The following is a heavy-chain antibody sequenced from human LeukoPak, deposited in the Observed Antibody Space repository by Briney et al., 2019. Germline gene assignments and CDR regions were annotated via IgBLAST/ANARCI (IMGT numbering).Heavy chain of an antibody. D-gene: IGHD5-18*01. Sequence: SVKVSCKVSGYTLTELSMHWVRQAPGQGLEWMGRIIPILGIANYAQKFQGRVTITADKSTSTAYMELSSLRSEDTAVYYCAEHPYSYWGQGTLVTVSS. CDR2: IIPILGIA. CDR3: AEHPYSY. J-gene: IGHJ4*02. CDR1: GYTLTELS. V-gene: IGHV1-69*02.